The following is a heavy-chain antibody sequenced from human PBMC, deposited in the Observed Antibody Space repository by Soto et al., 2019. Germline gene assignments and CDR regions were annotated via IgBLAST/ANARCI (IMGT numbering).Heavy chain of an antibody. J-gene: IGHJ6*02. CDR2: ISGSGGSI. V-gene: IGHV3-23*01. CDR3: VKGHWKGDV. D-gene: IGHD1-1*01. CDR1: GFTFSTYA. Sequence: EVQLLESGGGLVQPGGSLRLSCAASGFTFSTYAMNWVRQAPGNGLEWVSAISGSGGSIHYAESVKGRFTISRDNSKNSLYLQMNSLRDEVTAVYHCVKGHWKGDVCGQGTTVTVSS.